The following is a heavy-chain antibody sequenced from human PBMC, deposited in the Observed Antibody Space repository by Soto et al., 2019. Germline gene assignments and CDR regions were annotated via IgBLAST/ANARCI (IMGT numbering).Heavy chain of an antibody. J-gene: IGHJ3*02. Sequence: SETLSLTCAVSGYSISSGYYWGWIRQPPGKGLEWIGSIYHSGSTYYNPSLKSRVTISVDTSKNQFPLKLSSVTAADTAVYYCARDPGASDAFDIWGQGTMVTVSS. CDR2: IYHSGST. V-gene: IGHV4-38-2*02. CDR1: GYSISSGYY. D-gene: IGHD1-26*01. CDR3: ARDPGASDAFDI.